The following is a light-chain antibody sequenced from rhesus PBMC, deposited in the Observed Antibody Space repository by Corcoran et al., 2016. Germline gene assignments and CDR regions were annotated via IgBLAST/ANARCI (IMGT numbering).Light chain of an antibody. Sequence: DIQMTQSPSSLSASVGDRFTITCRASQGISNDLNWYQQKPGKAPKLLIYAASELESGVPSRFSGRGSGTDFTHTISGLQTEGLATYYSQPCKNCLYSFGQGTKVEIK. V-gene: IGKV1-41*02. J-gene: IGKJ2*01. CDR2: AAS. CDR1: QGISND. CDR3: QPCKNCLYS.